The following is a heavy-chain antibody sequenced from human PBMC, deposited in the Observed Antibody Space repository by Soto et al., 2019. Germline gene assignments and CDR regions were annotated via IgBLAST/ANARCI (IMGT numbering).Heavy chain of an antibody. D-gene: IGHD2-2*01. CDR3: ATYYQPLLKFDY. V-gene: IGHV4-39*01. CDR1: GGSISSSSYY. J-gene: IGHJ4*02. CDR2: IYYSGST. Sequence: QLQLQESGPGLVKPSETLSLTCTVSGGSISSSSYYWGWIRQPPGKGLEWIGSIYYSGSTYYNPSLKSRVTISVDTSKNQFSLKLSSVTAADTAVYYCATYYQPLLKFDYWGQGTLVTVSS.